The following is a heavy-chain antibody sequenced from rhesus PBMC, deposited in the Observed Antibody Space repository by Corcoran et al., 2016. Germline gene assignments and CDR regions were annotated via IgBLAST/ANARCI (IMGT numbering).Heavy chain of an antibody. CDR3: SRREYSSWSGYYGLDS. CDR1: GGSIRSSNW. J-gene: IGHJ6*01. D-gene: IGHD6-13*01. Sequence: QVQLQESGPGLVKPSETLSLTFAVSGGSIRSSNWWSWIRQPPGKGLEWIGYISGSSGSTYYNPSLNSRVTSSTDTSKNQFSLKLSSGTAADTAVYYCSRREYSSWSGYYGLDSWGQGVVVTVSS. CDR2: ISGSSGST. V-gene: IGHV4-65*01.